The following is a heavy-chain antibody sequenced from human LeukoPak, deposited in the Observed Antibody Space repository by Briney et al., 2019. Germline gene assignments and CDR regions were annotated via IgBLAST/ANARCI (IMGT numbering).Heavy chain of an antibody. CDR1: GGSISSYY. V-gene: IGHV4-4*07. Sequence: SETLSLTCTVSGGSISSYYWSWIRQPAGKGLEWIGRIYTSGSTNYNPSLKSRVTMSVDTSKNQFSLKLSSVTAADTAVYYCAKSLYGSGSYYNWFDPWGQGTLVTVSS. J-gene: IGHJ5*02. D-gene: IGHD3-10*01. CDR2: IYTSGST. CDR3: AKSLYGSGSYYNWFDP.